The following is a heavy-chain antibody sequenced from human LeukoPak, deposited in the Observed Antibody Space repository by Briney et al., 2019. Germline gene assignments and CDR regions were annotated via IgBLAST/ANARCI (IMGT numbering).Heavy chain of an antibody. J-gene: IGHJ4*02. Sequence: PGGSLRLSCAASGFTFSTYAMRWVRQAPGKGLEWVSAISGSGGSTYYADSVKGRFTISRDNSKNTLYLQMNSLRAEDTAVYYCAKDRGTAMVFDYWGQGTLVTVSS. CDR1: GFTFSTYA. D-gene: IGHD5-18*01. CDR3: AKDRGTAMVFDY. CDR2: ISGSGGST. V-gene: IGHV3-23*01.